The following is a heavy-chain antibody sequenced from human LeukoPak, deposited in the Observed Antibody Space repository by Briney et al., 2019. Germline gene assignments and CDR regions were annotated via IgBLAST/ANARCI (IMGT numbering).Heavy chain of an antibody. D-gene: IGHD6-19*01. CDR3: TRNEQWLAPGY. J-gene: IGHJ4*02. Sequence: PGGSLRLSCAASGFTFSGSAMHWVRQASGKGLEWVGRIRSKANSYATAYAASVKGRFTISRDDSKNTAYLQMNSLKTEDTAVYYCTRNEQWLAPGYWGQGTLVTVSS. CDR1: GFTFSGSA. CDR2: IRSKANSYAT. V-gene: IGHV3-73*01.